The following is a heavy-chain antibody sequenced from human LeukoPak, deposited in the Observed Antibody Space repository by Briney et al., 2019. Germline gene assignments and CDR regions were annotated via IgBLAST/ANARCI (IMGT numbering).Heavy chain of an antibody. V-gene: IGHV3-21*04. CDR3: ASIAQGTRAFDI. CDR1: GFTFSSHS. J-gene: IGHJ3*02. CDR2: ISSSSSYI. Sequence: GGSLRLSCAASGFTFSSHSMNWVRQAPGKGLEWVSSISSSSSYIYYADSVKGRFTISRDNAKNSLYLQMNSLRAEDTAVYYCASIAQGTRAFDIWGQGTMVTVSS. D-gene: IGHD2-21*01.